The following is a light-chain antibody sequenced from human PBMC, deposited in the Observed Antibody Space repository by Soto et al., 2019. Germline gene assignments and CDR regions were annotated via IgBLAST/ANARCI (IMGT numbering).Light chain of an antibody. CDR3: QQYDNLTPIT. J-gene: IGKJ5*01. CDR1: QDISNY. Sequence: DIQMTQSPSSLSASVGDRVTITCQASQDISNYSNWYQQKPGKAPKLLIYDAYNLKTGVPSRFSGSGSGTDFTFTISSLQPEDIATYYCQQYDNLTPITFGQGTRLEIK. CDR2: DAY. V-gene: IGKV1-33*01.